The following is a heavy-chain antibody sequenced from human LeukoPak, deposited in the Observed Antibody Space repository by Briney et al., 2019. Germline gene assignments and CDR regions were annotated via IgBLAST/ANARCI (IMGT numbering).Heavy chain of an antibody. CDR3: ARHGSAGVDY. J-gene: IGHJ4*02. V-gene: IGHV4-39*01. D-gene: IGHD6-19*01. CDR2: IYYSGST. Sequence: PSETLSLTCTVSGGSLSSSSYYWGWIRQPPGKGLEWIGSIYYSGSTYYNPSLKSRVTISVDTSKNQFSLKLSSVTAADTAVYYCARHGSAGVDYWGQGTLVTVSS. CDR1: GGSLSSSSYY.